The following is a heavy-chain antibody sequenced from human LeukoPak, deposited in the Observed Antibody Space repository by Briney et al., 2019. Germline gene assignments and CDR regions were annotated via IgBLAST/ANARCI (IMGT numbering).Heavy chain of an antibody. V-gene: IGHV3-66*01. D-gene: IGHD1-26*01. CDR1: GFSVSSNY. Sequence: GGSLSLSCAASGFSVSSNYMSWVRQAPGKGLEWVSFIYSGGRTYYTDSVKGRFTISRDNSNNTLYLQMNSLRAEDTTVYYCARGYRSQSPRGSYYFESIHYWGQGTLVAVSS. CDR2: IYSGGRT. CDR3: ARGYRSQSPRGSYYFESIHY. J-gene: IGHJ4*02.